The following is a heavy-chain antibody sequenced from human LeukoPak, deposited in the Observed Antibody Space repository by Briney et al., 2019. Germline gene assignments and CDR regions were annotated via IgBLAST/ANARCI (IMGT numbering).Heavy chain of an antibody. V-gene: IGHV7-4-1*02. Sequence: ASVKVSCKASGYTFTSYGISWVRQAPGQGLEWMGWINTNTGNPTYAQGFTGRFVFSLDTSVSTAYLQISSLKAEDTAVYYCARDPYSGSYNWFDPWGQGTLVTVSS. D-gene: IGHD1-26*01. CDR1: GYTFTSYG. J-gene: IGHJ5*02. CDR3: ARDPYSGSYNWFDP. CDR2: INTNTGNP.